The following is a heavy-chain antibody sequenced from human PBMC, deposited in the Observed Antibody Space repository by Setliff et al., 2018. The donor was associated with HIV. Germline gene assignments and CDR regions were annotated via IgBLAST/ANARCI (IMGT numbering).Heavy chain of an antibody. CDR2: IYTGGST. J-gene: IGHJ4*02. CDR3: ARWNFMTTVTFDY. CDR1: GGSISSGSYY. D-gene: IGHD4-4*01. Sequence: SETLSLTCTVSGGSISSGSYYWNWLRQPAGKGLEWVGHIYTGGSTNYNPSLESRVTISIDTSKNQISLKLSSVTAADTAVYYCARWNFMTTVTFDYWGQGTLVTVSS. V-gene: IGHV4-61*09.